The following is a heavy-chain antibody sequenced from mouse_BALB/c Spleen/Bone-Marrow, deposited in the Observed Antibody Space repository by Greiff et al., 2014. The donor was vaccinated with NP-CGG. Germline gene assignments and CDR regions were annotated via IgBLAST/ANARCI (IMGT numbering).Heavy chain of an antibody. CDR1: GYAFTNYL. CDR3: ARGDYRSYYFDY. CDR2: INPGSGGT. D-gene: IGHD2-14*01. J-gene: IGHJ2*01. V-gene: IGHV1-54*01. Sequence: VQVVESGAELVRPGTSVKVSCKASGYAFTNYLIEWVKQRPGQGLEWIGVINPGSGGTNYNEKFKGKATLTADKSSSTAYMQLSRLASDDAAVYFCARGDYRSYYFDYWGQGTTLTVSS.